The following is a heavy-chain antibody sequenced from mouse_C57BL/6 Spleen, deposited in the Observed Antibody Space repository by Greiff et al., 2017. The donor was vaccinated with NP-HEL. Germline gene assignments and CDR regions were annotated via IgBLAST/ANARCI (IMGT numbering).Heavy chain of an antibody. V-gene: IGHV1-84*01. D-gene: IGHD1-1*01. J-gene: IGHJ1*03. CDR3: ARGTTVVAHWYFDV. Sequence: VQVVESGPELVKPGASVKISCKASGYTFTDYYINWVKQRPGQGLEWIGWIYPGSGNTKYNEKFKGKATLTVDTSSSTAYMQLSSLTSEDSAVYFCARGTTVVAHWYFDVWGTGTTVTVSS. CDR2: IYPGSGNT. CDR1: GYTFTDYY.